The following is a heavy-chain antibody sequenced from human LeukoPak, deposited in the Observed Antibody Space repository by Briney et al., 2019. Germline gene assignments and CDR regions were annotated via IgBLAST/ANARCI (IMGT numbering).Heavy chain of an antibody. J-gene: IGHJ3*02. CDR3: ASRIAAAGTGPFDAFDI. V-gene: IGHV1-2*02. D-gene: IGHD6-13*01. CDR1: GYTFTGYY. Sequence: ASVKVSCKASGYTFTGYYMLWVRQAPGQGLEWMGWINPNSGGTNYAQKFQGRVTMTRDTSISTAYMELSRLRSDDTAVYYCASRIAAAGTGPFDAFDIWGQGTIVTVSS. CDR2: INPNSGGT.